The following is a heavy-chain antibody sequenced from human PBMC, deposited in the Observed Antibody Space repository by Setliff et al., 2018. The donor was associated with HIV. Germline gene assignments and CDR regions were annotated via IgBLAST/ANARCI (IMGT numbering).Heavy chain of an antibody. D-gene: IGHD6-13*01. V-gene: IGHV4-38-2*01. CDR3: ARIDGEAADTNY. Sequence: SETLSLTCSRRVSGNSISSGYYWGWVRQPPGKGLEWIGSIYHTGSTYYNPSLKGRVTISVDTSKNQFSLKLTSLTAADTAVYYCARIDGEAADTNYWGQGTLVTVSS. CDR2: IYHTGST. CDR1: GNSISSGYY. J-gene: IGHJ4*02.